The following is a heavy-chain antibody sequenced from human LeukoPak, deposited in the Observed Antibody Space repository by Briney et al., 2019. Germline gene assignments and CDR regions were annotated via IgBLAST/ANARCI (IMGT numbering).Heavy chain of an antibody. Sequence: KPGGSLRLSCAASGFTFSNAWMSWVRQAPGKGLEWVGRIKSKTDGGTTDYAAPVKGRFTISRDDSKNTLYLQMNSLRAEDTAVYYCAKDKDSSGYYYALDYWGQGTLVTVSS. J-gene: IGHJ4*02. D-gene: IGHD3-22*01. CDR2: IKSKTDGGTT. CDR1: GFTFSNAW. V-gene: IGHV3-15*01. CDR3: AKDKDSSGYYYALDY.